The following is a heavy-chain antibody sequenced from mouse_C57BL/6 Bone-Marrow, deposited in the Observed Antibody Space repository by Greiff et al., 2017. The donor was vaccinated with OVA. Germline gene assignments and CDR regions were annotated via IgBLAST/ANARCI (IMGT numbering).Heavy chain of an antibody. CDR1: GYTFTSYW. CDR2: IYPGSGST. V-gene: IGHV1-55*01. Sequence: QVQLKQPGAELVKPGASVKMSCKASGYTFTSYWITWVKQRPGQGLEWIGDIYPGSGSTNYNEQFKSKSTLTVDTSSSPAYMQLSSLTAEDSAVYYCARQLMLHYYAMDYWGQGTAVTVAA. D-gene: IGHD3-2*02. J-gene: IGHJ4*01. CDR3: ARQLMLHYYAMDY.